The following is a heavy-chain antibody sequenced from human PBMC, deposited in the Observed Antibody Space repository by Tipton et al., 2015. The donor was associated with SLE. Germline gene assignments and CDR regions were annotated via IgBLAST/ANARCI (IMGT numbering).Heavy chain of an antibody. Sequence: SLRLSCAASGFSFSTYSMNWVRQAPGKGLMWVSRIDSDGTITNYADTVKGRFTISRDNAKDTLYLQMNSLRAEDTAVYYCARIHYYGSGSRDYWGQGTLVTVSS. CDR1: GFSFSTYS. D-gene: IGHD3-10*01. J-gene: IGHJ4*02. CDR3: ARIHYYGSGSRDY. CDR2: IDSDGTIT. V-gene: IGHV3-74*01.